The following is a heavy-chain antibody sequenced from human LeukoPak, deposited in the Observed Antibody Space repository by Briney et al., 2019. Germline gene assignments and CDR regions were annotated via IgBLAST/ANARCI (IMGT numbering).Heavy chain of an antibody. D-gene: IGHD4-23*01. V-gene: IGHV1-2*02. Sequence: ASVKVSCKASGYTXTGYYIHWVRQAPGQGLEWMGWVNPNSGGTNYAQMFQGRVTMTRDTSINTAYMELSGLRSDDTAVYYCARDSYGGNWSLGYWGQGILVTVSS. CDR1: GYTXTGYY. J-gene: IGHJ4*02. CDR3: ARDSYGGNWSLGY. CDR2: VNPNSGGT.